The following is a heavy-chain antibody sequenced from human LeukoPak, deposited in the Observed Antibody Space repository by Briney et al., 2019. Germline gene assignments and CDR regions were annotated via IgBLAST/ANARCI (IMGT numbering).Heavy chain of an antibody. V-gene: IGHV3-9*01. CDR1: GFTFDDYA. CDR3: AKGLVIRYYYYGMDV. D-gene: IGHD3-9*01. J-gene: IGHJ6*02. CDR2: ISWNSGSI. Sequence: PGGSLRLSCAASGFTFDDYAMHWARQAPGKGLEWVSGISWNSGSIGYADSVKGRFTISRDNAKNSLYLQMNSLRAEDTALYYCAKGLVIRYYYYGMDVWGQGTTVTVSS.